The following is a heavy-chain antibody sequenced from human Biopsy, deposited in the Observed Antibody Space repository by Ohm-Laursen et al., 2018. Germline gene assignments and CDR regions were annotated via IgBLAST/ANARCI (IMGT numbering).Heavy chain of an antibody. CDR1: GKTFSDYY. J-gene: IGHJ4*02. D-gene: IGHD2-15*01. V-gene: IGHV4-34*08. CDR2: ISQSGRT. CDR3: GNEVHGRDY. Sequence: SQTLSLTWEVYGKTFSDYYWSWIRQPPGKGLEWIGQISQSGRTNYNPSLKSRVNISADKSNNQFSLKLTSVTSADTAVYFCGNEVHGRDYWGLGALVTVSS.